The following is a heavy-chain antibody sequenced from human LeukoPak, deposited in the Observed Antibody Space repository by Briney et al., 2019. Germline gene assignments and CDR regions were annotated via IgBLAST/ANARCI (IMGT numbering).Heavy chain of an antibody. D-gene: IGHD3-10*01. V-gene: IGHV1-18*01. CDR1: GYTFTTYG. Sequence: ASVKVSCKASGYTFTTYGITWVRQAPGQGLEWMGWISSYNGNTIYAQKFQDRVTMATDTSTSTAYMELRRLISDDTAVYYCARGHGRFGELYDAFDIWGQGTMVTVSS. CDR2: ISSYNGNT. CDR3: ARGHGRFGELYDAFDI. J-gene: IGHJ3*02.